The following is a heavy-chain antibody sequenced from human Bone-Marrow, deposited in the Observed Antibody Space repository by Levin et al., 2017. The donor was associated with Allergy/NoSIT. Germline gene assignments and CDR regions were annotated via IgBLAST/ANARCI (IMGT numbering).Heavy chain of an antibody. CDR3: VRGLPDY. CDR2: INSSSGTI. V-gene: IGHV3-48*01. CDR1: GFTFSSYS. Sequence: GGSLRFSCATSGFTFSSYSMNWVRQAPGKGLEWVSYINSSSGTIYYVDSVKGRFTISRDNAKKSLYLQMSSLRVEDTAVYYCVRGLPDYWGQGTLVTVSS. J-gene: IGHJ4*02.